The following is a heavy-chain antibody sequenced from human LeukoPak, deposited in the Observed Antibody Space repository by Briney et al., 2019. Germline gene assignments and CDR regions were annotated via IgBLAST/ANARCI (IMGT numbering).Heavy chain of an antibody. CDR3: TRDPKYYYGSGSYFH. D-gene: IGHD3-10*01. Sequence: GGSLRLSCTVCRFTFGDYAMSWFRQAPGKGLEWVGLIRSKAYGGTTEYAASVKGRFTISRDDSKSIAYLQMNSLKTEDTAVYYCTRDPKYYYGSGSYFHWGLGTLVIVSS. V-gene: IGHV3-49*03. J-gene: IGHJ4*02. CDR2: IRSKAYGGTT. CDR1: RFTFGDYA.